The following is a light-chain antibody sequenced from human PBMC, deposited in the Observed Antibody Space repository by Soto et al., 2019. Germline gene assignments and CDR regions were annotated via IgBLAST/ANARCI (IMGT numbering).Light chain of an antibody. J-gene: IGKJ1*01. CDR1: QSVSSY. CDR2: DAS. Sequence: EIVLTQSPATLSLSPGERATLSCRASQSVSSYLAWYQQKPGQAPRLLISDASNRATGIPARFSGSGSGTAFTRTISTLEPEEFAVYYCQQRNNWPRTFGQGTKVEIK. V-gene: IGKV3-11*01. CDR3: QQRNNWPRT.